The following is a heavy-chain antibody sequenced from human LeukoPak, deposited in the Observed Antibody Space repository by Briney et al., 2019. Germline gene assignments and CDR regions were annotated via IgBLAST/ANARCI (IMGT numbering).Heavy chain of an antibody. Sequence: PGGSLRLSCAASGFAFSSYSMNWVRQAPGKGLEWVSSISSSSSYIYYADSVKGRFTISRDNAKNSLYLQMNSLRAEDTAVYYCARDSGSYSGIDYWGQGTLVTVSS. CDR2: ISSSSSYI. CDR3: ARDSGSYSGIDY. D-gene: IGHD1-26*01. J-gene: IGHJ4*02. CDR1: GFAFSSYS. V-gene: IGHV3-21*01.